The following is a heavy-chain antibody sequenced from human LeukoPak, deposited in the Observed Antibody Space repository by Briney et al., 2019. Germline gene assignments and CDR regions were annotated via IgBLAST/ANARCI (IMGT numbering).Heavy chain of an antibody. CDR1: GGSFSGYY. CDR2: INHSGST. J-gene: IGHJ4*02. CDR3: ARDTRIGYSSAQDY. Sequence: SETLSLTCAVYGGSFSGYYWSWIRQPPGKGLEWIGEINHSGSTNYNPSLMSRVTISVDTSKNQFSLKVSSVTAADTAVYYCARDTRIGYSSAQDYWGQGTLVTVSS. V-gene: IGHV4-34*01. D-gene: IGHD6-19*01.